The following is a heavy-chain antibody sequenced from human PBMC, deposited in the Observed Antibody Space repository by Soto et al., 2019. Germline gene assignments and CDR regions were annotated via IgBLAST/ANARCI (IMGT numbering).Heavy chain of an antibody. Sequence: ASVKVSCRASGYTFTSYGISWVRQAPGQGLEWMGWISAYNGNTNYAQKLQGRVTMTTDTSTSTAYMELRSLRSDDTAVYYCATQATEKSPFDYWGQGTLVTVSS. CDR3: ATQATEKSPFDY. CDR2: ISAYNGNT. J-gene: IGHJ4*02. V-gene: IGHV1-18*01. CDR1: GYTFTSYG.